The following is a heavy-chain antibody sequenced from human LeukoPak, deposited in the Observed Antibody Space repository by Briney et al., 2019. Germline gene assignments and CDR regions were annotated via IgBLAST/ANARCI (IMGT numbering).Heavy chain of an antibody. V-gene: IGHV1-18*04. CDR1: GYTFTSYG. J-gene: IGHJ4*02. D-gene: IGHD3-10*01. Sequence: EASVKLSCKASGYTFTSYGISWVRQAPGQGLEWMGWISAYNGNTNYAQKLKGRVTMTTDTSTSTAYMELRSLRSDDTAVYYCARDQRAEGFGELYDYWGQGTLVTVSS. CDR3: ARDQRAEGFGELYDY. CDR2: ISAYNGNT.